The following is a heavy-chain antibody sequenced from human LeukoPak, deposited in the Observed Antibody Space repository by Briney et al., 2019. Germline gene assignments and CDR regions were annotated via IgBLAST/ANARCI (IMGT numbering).Heavy chain of an antibody. D-gene: IGHD4-17*01. CDR2: IYTSGST. CDR1: GVSISSYY. Sequence: PSETLSLTCTVSGVSISSYYWSWIRQPAGKGLEWIGRIYTSGSTNYNPSLKSRLTMSVDTSKSQFSLKLSSVTAADTAVYYCARDPPNDYGDYNYYYYMDVWGKGTTVTVSS. V-gene: IGHV4-4*07. J-gene: IGHJ6*03. CDR3: ARDPPNDYGDYNYYYYMDV.